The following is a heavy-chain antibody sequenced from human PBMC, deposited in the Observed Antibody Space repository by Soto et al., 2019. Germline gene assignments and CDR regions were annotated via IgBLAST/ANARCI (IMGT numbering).Heavy chain of an antibody. CDR2: FDPEDGET. D-gene: IGHD6-13*01. Sequence: ASVKVSCKVSGYTLTELSMHWVRQAPGKGLEWMGGFDPEDGETIYAQKFQGRVTMTEDTSTDTAYMELSSLRSEDTAVYYCATDRSLQQLQSRYYYGMDVWGQGSPVTVAS. V-gene: IGHV1-24*01. J-gene: IGHJ6*02. CDR3: ATDRSLQQLQSRYYYGMDV. CDR1: GYTLTELS.